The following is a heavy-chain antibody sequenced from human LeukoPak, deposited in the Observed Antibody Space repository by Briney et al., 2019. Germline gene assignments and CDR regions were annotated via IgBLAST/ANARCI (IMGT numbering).Heavy chain of an antibody. D-gene: IGHD4-17*01. CDR2: LIPIFGTA. Sequence: SVTVSCKASGGSFSSYAISWVRQAPGQGVEWMGGLIPIFGTANYAQKFQGRVTITADKSTSTAYMELSSRRSEDTAVYYCASLDGAHPDYWGQGTLVNGSS. CDR1: GGSFSSYA. J-gene: IGHJ4*02. V-gene: IGHV1-69*06. CDR3: ASLDGAHPDY.